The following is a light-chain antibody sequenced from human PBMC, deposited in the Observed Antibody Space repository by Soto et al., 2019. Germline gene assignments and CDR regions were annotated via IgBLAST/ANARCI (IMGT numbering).Light chain of an antibody. CDR3: SSYSISTAYL. V-gene: IGLV2-14*01. J-gene: IGLJ1*01. Sequence: QSALTQPASVSGSPGQSITISCTGTSSDVGGYDYVSWYQLHPGKAPKLMLSEVSNRPSGVSYRFSGSKSGNTASLTISGLQAEDEADYFCSSYSISTAYLFGTGTKVTVL. CDR1: SSDVGGYDY. CDR2: EVS.